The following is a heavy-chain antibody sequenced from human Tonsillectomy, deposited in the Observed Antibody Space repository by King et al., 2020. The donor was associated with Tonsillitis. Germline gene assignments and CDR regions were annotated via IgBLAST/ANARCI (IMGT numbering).Heavy chain of an antibody. CDR1: GGPFRGFF. CDR3: ARARQLAPFDV. CDR2: ISLSGSL. J-gene: IGHJ3*01. Sequence: VQLQQWGAGLLKPAETLSLTCAVYGGPFRGFFWTWLRQPPGKGLEWIADISLSGSLNYNPSLESRALISADTSRKQFSLSLTSVTAADTAIYYCARARQLAPFDVWGQGTLVIVSS. V-gene: IGHV4-34*01. D-gene: IGHD3-10*01.